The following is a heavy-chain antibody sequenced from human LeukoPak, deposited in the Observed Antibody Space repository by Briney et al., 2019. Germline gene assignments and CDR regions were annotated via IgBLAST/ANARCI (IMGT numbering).Heavy chain of an antibody. V-gene: IGHV3-30*02. D-gene: IGHD1-26*01. J-gene: IGHJ4*02. CDR3: AKTERGIVGADYYFDY. CDR1: GFTFSSYG. CDR2: IRYDGSNK. Sequence: GRSLRLSCAASGFTFSSYGMHWVRQAPGKGLEWVAFIRYDGSNKYYADSVKGRFTISRDNSKNTLYLQMNSLRAEDTAVYYCAKTERGIVGADYYFDYWGQGTLVTVSS.